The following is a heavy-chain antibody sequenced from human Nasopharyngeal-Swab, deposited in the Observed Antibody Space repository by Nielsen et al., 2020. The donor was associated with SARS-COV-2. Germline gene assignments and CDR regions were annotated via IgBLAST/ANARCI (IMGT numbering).Heavy chain of an antibody. J-gene: IGHJ4*02. V-gene: IGHV4-39*01. CDR3: ATPWELSAY. CDR2: IYYSGST. Sequence: WIRQPPGKGLEWIGSIYYSGSTYYNPSLKSQVTISVDTSKNQFSQKLSSVTAADTAVYYCATPWELSAYWGQGTLVTVSS. D-gene: IGHD1-26*01.